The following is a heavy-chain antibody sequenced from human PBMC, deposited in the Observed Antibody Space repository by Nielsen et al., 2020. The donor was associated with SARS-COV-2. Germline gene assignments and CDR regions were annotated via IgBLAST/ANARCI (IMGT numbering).Heavy chain of an antibody. CDR3: ARVSGSYFDAFDI. J-gene: IGHJ3*02. CDR2: ISAYNGNT. D-gene: IGHD1-26*01. Sequence: WVRQAPGQGLEWMGWISAYNGNTNYAQKLQGRVTMTTDTSTSTAYMELRSLRSDDTAVYYCARVSGSYFDAFDIWGQGTMVTVS. V-gene: IGHV1-18*01.